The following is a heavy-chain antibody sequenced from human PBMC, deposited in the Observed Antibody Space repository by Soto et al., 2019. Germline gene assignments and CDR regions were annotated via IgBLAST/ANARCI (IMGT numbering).Heavy chain of an antibody. Sequence: GASVKVSCKASGYTFTAYPMHWVRQAPGQRLEWMGWINVANGDTGYSQKFQGRVTVTRDTSASTVYMEVSSLTSEDTAVYYCARKDYYGAGIYYFDHWGQGTLVTVSS. CDR2: INVANGDT. V-gene: IGHV1-3*01. CDR1: GYTFTAYP. CDR3: ARKDYYGAGIYYFDH. J-gene: IGHJ4*02. D-gene: IGHD3-10*01.